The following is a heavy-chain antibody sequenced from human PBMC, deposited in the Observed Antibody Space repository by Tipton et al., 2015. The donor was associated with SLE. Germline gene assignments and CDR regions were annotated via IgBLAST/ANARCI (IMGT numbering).Heavy chain of an antibody. D-gene: IGHD5-18*01. CDR3: ARDPIQGGYFDY. J-gene: IGHJ4*02. V-gene: IGHV3-30-3*01. CDR2: ISYDGSNK. CDR1: GFTFSSYA. Sequence: SLRLSCAASGFTFSSYAMHWVRQAPGKGLEWVAVISYDGSNKYYADSVKGRFTISRDNSKNTLYLQMNSLRAEDTAVYYCARDPIQGGYFDYWGQGTLVTVSS.